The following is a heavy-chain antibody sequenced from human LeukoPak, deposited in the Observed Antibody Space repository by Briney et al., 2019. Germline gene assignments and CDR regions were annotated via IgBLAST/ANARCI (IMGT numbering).Heavy chain of an antibody. CDR1: GFTFGSYS. D-gene: IGHD2-15*01. J-gene: IGHJ4*02. Sequence: PGGSLRLSCAASGFTFGSYSMNWVRQAPGKGLEWVSSISSSSSYIYYTDSVKGRFTISRDNAKNLLYLQMNSLRAEDTAVYYCARDRGGSCSGGSCYSEFDYWGQRTLVTVSS. CDR2: ISSSSSYI. V-gene: IGHV3-21*01. CDR3: ARDRGGSCSGGSCYSEFDY.